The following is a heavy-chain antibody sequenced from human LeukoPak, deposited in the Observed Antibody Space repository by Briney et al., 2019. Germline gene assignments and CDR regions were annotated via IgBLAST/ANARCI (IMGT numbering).Heavy chain of an antibody. CDR2: ISYDGSNK. J-gene: IGHJ4*02. Sequence: GGSLRLSCAASGFTFSSYGMHWVRQASGKGLEWVAVISYDGSNKYYAESVKGRFTISRDNSKNTVYLEMNSLRAEDTAVYYCATGDYSGSYGPRGRVFDYWGQGTLVTVSS. CDR3: ATGDYSGSYGPRGRVFDY. D-gene: IGHD1-26*01. CDR1: GFTFSSYG. V-gene: IGHV3-30*03.